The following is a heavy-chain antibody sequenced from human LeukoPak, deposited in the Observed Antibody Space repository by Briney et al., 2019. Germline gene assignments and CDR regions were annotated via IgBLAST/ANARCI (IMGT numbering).Heavy chain of an antibody. CDR1: GGSISSGGYY. J-gene: IGHJ4*02. CDR2: IYYSGST. D-gene: IGHD3-10*01. CDR3: AREYYYGSGSLYY. V-gene: IGHV4-31*03. Sequence: SETLPLTCTVSGGSISSGGYYWSWIRQHPGKGLEWIGYIYYSGSTYYNPSLKSRVTISVDTSKNQFSLKLSSVTAADTAVYYCAREYYYGSGSLYYWGQRTLVTVSS.